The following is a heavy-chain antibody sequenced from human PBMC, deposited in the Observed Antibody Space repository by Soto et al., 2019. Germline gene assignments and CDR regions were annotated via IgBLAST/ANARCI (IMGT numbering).Heavy chain of an antibody. CDR1: GFTFSEFV. Sequence: PGGSLRLSCVTSGFTFSEFVMQWVRQAPGKGLEWVAVIWYDGSDKYYADSVKGRFTISRDNSKNTVYLQMNSLRAEDTAVYYCVRGSSCTTTTCYNLAWFAPWGQGTLVTVSS. D-gene: IGHD2-2*02. V-gene: IGHV3-33*01. J-gene: IGHJ5*02. CDR2: IWYDGSDK. CDR3: VRGSSCTTTTCYNLAWFAP.